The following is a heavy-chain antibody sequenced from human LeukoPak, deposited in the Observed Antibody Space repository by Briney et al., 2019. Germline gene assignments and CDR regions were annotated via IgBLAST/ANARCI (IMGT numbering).Heavy chain of an antibody. CDR1: GYIFTSYW. Sequence: GESLSISCKGSGYIFTSYWMGWVRQMGGKGLEWMGIIYPGDSDTIYSQSFQGQVTISADNSISTAYLQWSSLKASDTAMYYCARQTPVDTAMVTSMDYWGQGTLVTVSS. CDR2: IYPGDSDT. D-gene: IGHD5-18*01. J-gene: IGHJ4*02. V-gene: IGHV5-51*01. CDR3: ARQTPVDTAMVTSMDY.